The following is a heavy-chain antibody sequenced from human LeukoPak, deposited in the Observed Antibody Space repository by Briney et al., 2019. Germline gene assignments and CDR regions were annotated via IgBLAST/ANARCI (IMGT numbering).Heavy chain of an antibody. CDR1: GYSISSGYY. V-gene: IGHV4-38-2*02. Sequence: PSETLSLTCTVSGYSISSGYYWGWIRQPPVKGLEWIGSIYHSGSTYYNPSLKSRVTISVDTSKNQFSLKLSSVTAADTAVYYCARLNRYYDFWSGFDYWGQGTLVTVSS. D-gene: IGHD3-3*01. CDR2: IYHSGST. J-gene: IGHJ4*02. CDR3: ARLNRYYDFWSGFDY.